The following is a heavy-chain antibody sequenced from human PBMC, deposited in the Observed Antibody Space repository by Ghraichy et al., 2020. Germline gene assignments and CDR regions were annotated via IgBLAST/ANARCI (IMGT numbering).Heavy chain of an antibody. D-gene: IGHD3-3*01. Sequence: SGPTLVKPTQTLTLTCTFSGFSLSTSGVGVGWIRQPPGKALEWLALIYWDDDKRYSPSLKSRLTITKDTSKNQVVLTMTNMDPVDTATYYCAHSSYYDFWSGYWDNDAFDIWGQGTMVTVSS. V-gene: IGHV2-5*02. CDR1: GFSLSTSGVG. CDR2: IYWDDDK. CDR3: AHSSYYDFWSGYWDNDAFDI. J-gene: IGHJ3*02.